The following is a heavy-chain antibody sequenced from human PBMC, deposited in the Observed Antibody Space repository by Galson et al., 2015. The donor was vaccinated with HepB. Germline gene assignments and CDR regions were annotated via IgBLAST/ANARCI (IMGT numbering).Heavy chain of an antibody. D-gene: IGHD2-2*01. CDR2: TYYSGST. V-gene: IGHV4-39*07. CDR1: GGSMRSSSYY. Sequence: LTCTVSGGSMRSSSYYWGWIRQPPGKGLEWIGSTYYSGSTYYNPSLRSRVTISVDTSKNQFSLRLSSVSAADTAVYYCARDSVLPVDLGGYYYYGMDVWGQGTTVTVSS. CDR3: ARDSVLPVDLGGYYYYGMDV. J-gene: IGHJ6*02.